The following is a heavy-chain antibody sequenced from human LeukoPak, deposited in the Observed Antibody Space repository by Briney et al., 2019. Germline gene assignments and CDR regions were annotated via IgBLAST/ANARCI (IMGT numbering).Heavy chain of an antibody. V-gene: IGHV4-38-2*02. CDR3: ARWAVVTANYFDY. J-gene: IGHJ4*02. D-gene: IGHD2-15*01. CDR2: IYNSGST. Sequence: SETLSLTCTVSGYSISSGYYWGWIRQPPGKGLEWIGNIYNSGSTYYNPSLKSRVTISVDTSKNQFSLKLSSVTAADTAVYYCARWAVVTANYFDYWGQGTLVTVSS. CDR1: GYSISSGYY.